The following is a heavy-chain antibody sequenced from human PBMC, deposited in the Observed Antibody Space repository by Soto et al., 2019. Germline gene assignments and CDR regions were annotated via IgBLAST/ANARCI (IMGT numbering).Heavy chain of an antibody. V-gene: IGHV3-30*03. CDR1: GFTFSNYG. D-gene: IGHD5-18*01. Sequence: GGSLRLSCAASGFTFSNYGMHWVRQAPGKGLEWVAVIYYDGSNEYYADSVKGRFTISRDTSKNQFSLRLSSVTAADTAVYYCARDNGYSYGYFDYWGQGTLVTVSS. CDR2: IYYDGSNE. CDR3: ARDNGYSYGYFDY. J-gene: IGHJ4*02.